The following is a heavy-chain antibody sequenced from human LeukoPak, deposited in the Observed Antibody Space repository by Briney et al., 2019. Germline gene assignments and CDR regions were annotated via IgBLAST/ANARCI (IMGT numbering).Heavy chain of an antibody. CDR1: GFTFSSYG. D-gene: IGHD3-22*01. Sequence: PGRSLRLSCAASGFTFSSYGMHWVRQAPGKGLEWVAVIWYDGSNKYYADSVKGRFTISRDNSKNTLYLQMNSLRAEDTAVYYRARDLASYYDSSGYPDYWGQGTLVTVSS. J-gene: IGHJ4*02. V-gene: IGHV3-33*01. CDR2: IWYDGSNK. CDR3: ARDLASYYDSSGYPDY.